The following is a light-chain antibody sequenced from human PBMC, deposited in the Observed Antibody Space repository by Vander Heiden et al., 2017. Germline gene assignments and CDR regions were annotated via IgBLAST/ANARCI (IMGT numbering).Light chain of an antibody. CDR1: QSVSSY. Sequence: EIVLTQSPATLSLSPGERATLSCRASQSVSSYLAWYQQKPGLIYDASNRATGIPARFSGSGSGTDFTLTISSLEPEDFAVYYCQQRSNWPLTFGGGTKVEMK. J-gene: IGKJ4*01. V-gene: IGKV3-11*01. CDR3: QQRSNWPLT. CDR2: DAS.